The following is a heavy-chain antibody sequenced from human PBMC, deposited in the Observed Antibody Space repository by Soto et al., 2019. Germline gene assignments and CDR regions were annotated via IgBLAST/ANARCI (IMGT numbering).Heavy chain of an antibody. J-gene: IGHJ6*02. CDR3: ARDISSSAPQVMDV. Sequence: GASVKVSCKASGYTFTGYYMHWVRRAPGQGLEWMGWINPNSGGTNYAQKFQGWVTMTRDTSISTAYMELSRLRSDDTAVYYCARDISSSAPQVMDVCGQRTTVTVSS. V-gene: IGHV1-2*04. CDR2: INPNSGGT. D-gene: IGHD6-6*01. CDR1: GYTFTGYY.